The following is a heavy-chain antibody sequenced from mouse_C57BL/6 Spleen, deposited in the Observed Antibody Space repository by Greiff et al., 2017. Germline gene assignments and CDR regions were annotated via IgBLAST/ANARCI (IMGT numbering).Heavy chain of an antibody. D-gene: IGHD2-2*01. Sequence: EVQLVESGEGLVKPGGSLKLSCAASGFTFSSYAMSWVRQTPEKRLEWVAYISSGGDYIYYADTVKGRFTISRDNARNTLYLQMSSLKSEDTAMYYCTRESYYGYDDAMDYWGQGTSVTVSS. V-gene: IGHV5-9-1*02. CDR1: GFTFSSYA. J-gene: IGHJ4*01. CDR3: TRESYYGYDDAMDY. CDR2: ISSGGDYI.